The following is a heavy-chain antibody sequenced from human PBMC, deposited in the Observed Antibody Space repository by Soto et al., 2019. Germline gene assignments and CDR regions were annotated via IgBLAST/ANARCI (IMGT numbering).Heavy chain of an antibody. CDR1: GGSFSGYY. V-gene: IGHV4-34*01. CDR2: INHSGST. D-gene: IGHD6-13*01. CDR3: ARGQGIAAAGHPDY. J-gene: IGHJ4*02. Sequence: PSETLSLTCAVYGGSFSGYYWSWIRQPPGKGLEWIGEINHSGSTNYNPSLKSRVTISVDTSKNQFSLKLSSVTAADTAVYYCARGQGIAAAGHPDYWAREPWSPSPQ.